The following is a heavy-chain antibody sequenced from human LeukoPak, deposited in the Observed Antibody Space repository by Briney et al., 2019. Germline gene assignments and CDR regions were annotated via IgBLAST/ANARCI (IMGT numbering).Heavy chain of an antibody. CDR1: GGSFSGYY. CDR2: INHSGST. D-gene: IGHD3-10*01. J-gene: IGHJ3*02. Sequence: SETLSLTCAVYGGSFSGYYWSWIRQPPGKGLEWIGEINHSGSTNYNPSLKSRVTISVDTSKNQFSLKLSSVTAADTAVYYCARRTITMVRGGQVNDAFDIWGQGTMVTVSS. CDR3: ARRTITMVRGGQVNDAFDI. V-gene: IGHV4-34*01.